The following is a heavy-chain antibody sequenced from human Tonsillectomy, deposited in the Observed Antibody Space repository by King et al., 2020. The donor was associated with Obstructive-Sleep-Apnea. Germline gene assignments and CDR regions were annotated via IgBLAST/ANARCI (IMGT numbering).Heavy chain of an antibody. V-gene: IGHV5-51*01. CDR3: ARRDYYGSAIGY. CDR2: IWPSDSET. D-gene: IGHD3-10*01. J-gene: IGHJ4*02. CDR1: GYNFITYW. Sequence: QLVQSGAEVKKPGESLKISCEGSGYNFITYWVAWVRQMPGKGLEWMGIIWPSDSETTYSPSFQGQVTISADKSINTAYLQWSSLKASDTAIYYCARRDYYGSAIGYWGQGTLVTVSS.